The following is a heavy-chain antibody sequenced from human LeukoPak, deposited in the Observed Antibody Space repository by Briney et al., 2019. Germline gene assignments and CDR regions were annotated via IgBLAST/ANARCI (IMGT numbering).Heavy chain of an antibody. Sequence: GGSLILSCAASGFTFDDYAMHWVRQAPGKGLEWVSGISWNSGSIGYADSVKGRFTISRDNSKNTLYLQMNSLRAEDTAVYYCAKGSPGGGFDYWGQGTLVTVSS. CDR1: GFTFDDYA. J-gene: IGHJ4*02. CDR3: AKGSPGGGFDY. D-gene: IGHD3-16*01. CDR2: ISWNSGSI. V-gene: IGHV3-9*01.